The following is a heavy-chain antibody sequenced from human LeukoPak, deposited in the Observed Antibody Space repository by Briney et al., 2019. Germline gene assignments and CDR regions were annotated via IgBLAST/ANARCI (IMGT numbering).Heavy chain of an antibody. J-gene: IGHJ6*03. CDR3: ARDVQYYYDSSGYYRTAYYYYYYYMDV. D-gene: IGHD3-22*01. CDR2: IIPIFGTA. V-gene: IGHV1-69*05. CDR1: GGTFSSYA. Sequence: GSSVKVSCKASGGTFSSYAISWVRQAPGQGLEWMGGIIPIFGTANYAQKFQGRVTITTDESTSTAYMELSSLRSEDTAVYYCARDVQYYYDSSGYYRTAYYYYYYYMDVWGKGTTVTVSS.